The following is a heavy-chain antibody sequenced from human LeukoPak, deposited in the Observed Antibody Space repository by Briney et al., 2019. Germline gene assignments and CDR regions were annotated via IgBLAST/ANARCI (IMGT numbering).Heavy chain of an antibody. Sequence: ASVKVSCKASGYTFTSYGISWVRQAPGQGLEWMAWISPYNGNTNYAPKLQGRVTMTTDTATSTAYMELTSLTSDDTAVYYCARDRKCDYWGQGTLVTVSS. CDR1: GYTFTSYG. V-gene: IGHV1-18*01. J-gene: IGHJ4*02. CDR2: ISPYNGNT. CDR3: ARDRKCDY.